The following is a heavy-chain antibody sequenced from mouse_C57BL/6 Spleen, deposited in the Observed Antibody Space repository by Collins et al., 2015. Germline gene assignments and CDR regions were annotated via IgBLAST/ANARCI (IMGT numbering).Heavy chain of an antibody. J-gene: IGHJ2*01. Sequence: VLWAGGSTNYNSALMSRLSISKDNSKSQVFLKMNSLQTDDTAMYYCARDGNYYWGQGTTLTVSS. CDR2: LWAGGST. V-gene: IGHV2-9*02. D-gene: IGHD2-1*01. CDR3: ARDGNYY.